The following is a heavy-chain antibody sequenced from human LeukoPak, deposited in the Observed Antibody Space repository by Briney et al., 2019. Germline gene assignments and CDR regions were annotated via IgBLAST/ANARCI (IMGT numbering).Heavy chain of an antibody. J-gene: IGHJ4*02. V-gene: IGHV3-23*01. CDR3: AKERGKYHPFDY. Sequence: GGSLRLSCAASGFTFSNYGMNWVRQGLGKGLEWVSAIRGSGDNTYYADSVKGRFTISRDNSKNTLYLQMNSLRAEDTAVYYCAKERGKYHPFDYWGQGTLVTVSS. CDR1: GFTFSNYG. CDR2: IRGSGDNT. D-gene: IGHD2-2*01.